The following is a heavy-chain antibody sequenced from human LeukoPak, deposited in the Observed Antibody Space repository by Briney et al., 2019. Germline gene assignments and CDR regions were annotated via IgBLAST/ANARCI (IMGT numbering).Heavy chain of an antibody. CDR1: GFTFSSYW. CDR2: LNSDGGST. Sequence: PGGCLRLSCAASGFTFSSYWMHWVRRAPGKGLVWVSSLNSDGGSTSHADSVRGRFSISRDNAKNTLYQQNSNLRDEDTAVYYCARVWVVKRAVGTFIVGATYFDYWGQGTLVTVSS. D-gene: IGHD1-26*01. J-gene: IGHJ4*02. CDR3: ARVWVVKRAVGTFIVGATYFDY. V-gene: IGHV3-74*01.